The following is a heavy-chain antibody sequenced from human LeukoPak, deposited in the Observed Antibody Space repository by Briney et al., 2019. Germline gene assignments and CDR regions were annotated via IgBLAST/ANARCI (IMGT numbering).Heavy chain of an antibody. D-gene: IGHD6-19*01. V-gene: IGHV5-51*01. J-gene: IGHJ4*02. Sequence: GESLKISCKGSGYSFTSYWIGWVRQMPGKGLEWMGIIYPGDSDTRYSLSFQGQVTISADKSISTAYLQWSSLKASDTAMYYCARQRGIAVAGSQIDYWGQGTLVTVSS. CDR2: IYPGDSDT. CDR3: ARQRGIAVAGSQIDY. CDR1: GYSFTSYW.